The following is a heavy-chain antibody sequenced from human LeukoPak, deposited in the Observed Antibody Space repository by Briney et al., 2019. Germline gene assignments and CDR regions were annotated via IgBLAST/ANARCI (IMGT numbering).Heavy chain of an antibody. CDR1: GYTFTGYY. Sequence: ASVKVSCKASGYTFTGYYKRWVRQAPGQGLEWMGWINPNSGGTNYAQKFQGRVTMTRDTSISTAYMELSRLRSDDTAVYYCARDPTYNWNDGDAFDIWGQGTMVTVSS. J-gene: IGHJ3*02. CDR2: INPNSGGT. CDR3: ARDPTYNWNDGDAFDI. D-gene: IGHD1-20*01. V-gene: IGHV1-2*02.